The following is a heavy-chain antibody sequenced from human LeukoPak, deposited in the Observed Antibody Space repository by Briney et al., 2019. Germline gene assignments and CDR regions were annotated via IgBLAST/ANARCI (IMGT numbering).Heavy chain of an antibody. J-gene: IGHJ4*02. CDR2: IYYSGST. CDR3: ARDDRHGSGSYFDY. CDR1: GGSISSYY. D-gene: IGHD3-10*01. Sequence: SETLSLTCTVSGGSISSYYWSWIRQPPGKGLEWIGYIYYSGSTNYNPSLKSRVTISVDTSKNQFSLKLSSVTAADTAVYYCARDDRHGSGSYFDYWGQGTLVTVSS. V-gene: IGHV4-59*12.